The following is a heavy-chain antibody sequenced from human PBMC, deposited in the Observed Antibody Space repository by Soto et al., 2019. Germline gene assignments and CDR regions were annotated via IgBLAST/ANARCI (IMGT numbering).Heavy chain of an antibody. CDR1: GFTFSSYA. Sequence: PGGSLRLSCAASGFTFSSYAMHWVRQAPGKGLEWVAVISYDGSNKYYADSVKGRFTISRDNSKNTLYLQMNSLRAEDTAVYYCAREGYCISTSCHRNGMDVWGQGTPVTVSS. CDR2: ISYDGSNK. V-gene: IGHV3-30-3*01. D-gene: IGHD2-2*01. CDR3: AREGYCISTSCHRNGMDV. J-gene: IGHJ6*02.